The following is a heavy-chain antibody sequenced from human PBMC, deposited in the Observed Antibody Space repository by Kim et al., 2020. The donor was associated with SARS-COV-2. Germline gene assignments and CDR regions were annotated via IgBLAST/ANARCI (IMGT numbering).Heavy chain of an antibody. CDR1: GFTVTTNY. J-gene: IGHJ2*01. V-gene: IGHV3-53*01. CDR3: TRDVRKTVAVYFDL. CDR2: ISSGGTT. Sequence: GGSLRLSCAASGFTVTTNYMSWVRQAPGQGLEWVSVISSGGTTYYAGSVKDRFTISRDNSKNTLYLQMDSLRAEDTAMYYCTRDVRKTVAVYFDLWGRGTLVTVSS. D-gene: IGHD6-19*01.